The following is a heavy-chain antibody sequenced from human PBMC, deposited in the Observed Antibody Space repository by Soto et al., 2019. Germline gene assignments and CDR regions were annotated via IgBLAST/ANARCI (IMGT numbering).Heavy chain of an antibody. V-gene: IGHV4-4*02. CDR3: ARGWTYYDILTGYYYYYGMDV. Sequence: SETLSLTCAVSGGSISSSNWWSWVRQPPGKGLEWIGEIYHSGSTNYNPSLKSRVTIAVDKSKNQFSLKLSSVTAADTAVYYCARGWTYYDILTGYYYYYGMDVWCQGTTVTVS. J-gene: IGHJ6*02. CDR1: GGSISSSNW. CDR2: IYHSGST. D-gene: IGHD3-9*01.